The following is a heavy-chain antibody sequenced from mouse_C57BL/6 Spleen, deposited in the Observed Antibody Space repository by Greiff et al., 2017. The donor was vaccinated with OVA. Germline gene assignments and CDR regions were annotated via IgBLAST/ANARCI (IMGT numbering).Heavy chain of an antibody. Sequence: DVQLVESGGGLVQPGGSLKLSCAASGFTFSDYYMYWVRQTPEKRLEWVAYISNGGGSTYYPDTVKGRFTISRDNAKNTLYLQMSRLKSEDTAMYYCARQAGDYAMDYWGQGTSVTVSS. CDR2: ISNGGGST. CDR1: GFTFSDYY. CDR3: ARQAGDYAMDY. V-gene: IGHV5-12*01. J-gene: IGHJ4*01.